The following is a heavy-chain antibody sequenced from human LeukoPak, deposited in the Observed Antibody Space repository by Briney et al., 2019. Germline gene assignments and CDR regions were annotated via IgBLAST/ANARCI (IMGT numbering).Heavy chain of an antibody. CDR1: RFTFSSYA. D-gene: IGHD6-13*01. Sequence: PEGSLRLSCAASRFTFSSYAMSWVRQAPGKGLEWVSAISGSGGSTYYADSVRGRFTISRDNSKNTLYLQMNSLRAEDTAVYYCAKVKQLPDFDYWGQGTLVTVSP. V-gene: IGHV3-23*01. J-gene: IGHJ4*02. CDR3: AKVKQLPDFDY. CDR2: ISGSGGST.